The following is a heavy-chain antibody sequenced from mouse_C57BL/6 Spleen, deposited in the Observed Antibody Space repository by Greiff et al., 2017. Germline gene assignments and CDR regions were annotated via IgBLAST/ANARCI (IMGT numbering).Heavy chain of an antibody. CDR3: ARKGAYYSNYEGCYWYFDD. D-gene: IGHD2-5*01. J-gene: IGHJ1*03. V-gene: IGHV1-81*01. Sequence: QVQLKESGAELARPGASVKLSCKASGYTFTSYGITWVKQRTGQGLEWIGEIYPRSGNTYYNEKFKGKATLTADKSSSTAYMELRSLTSEDSAVYFYARKGAYYSNYEGCYWYFDDWGTGTTVTVSS. CDR1: GYTFTSYG. CDR2: IYPRSGNT.